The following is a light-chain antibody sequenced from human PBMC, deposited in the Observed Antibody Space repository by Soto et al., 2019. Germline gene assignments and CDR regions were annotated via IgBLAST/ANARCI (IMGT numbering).Light chain of an antibody. CDR1: QSVLYNSNNKHY. J-gene: IGKJ4*01. V-gene: IGKV4-1*01. CDR3: QQYYSFPFT. Sequence: DIVMTQSPDSLAVSLGERATINCKSSQSVLYNSNNKHYLAWYQQKPGQPPKLLIFWASTRESGVPDRFSVSGSGTDFTLAISSLQAEDVAVYYCQQYYSFPFTFGGGTKVEI. CDR2: WAS.